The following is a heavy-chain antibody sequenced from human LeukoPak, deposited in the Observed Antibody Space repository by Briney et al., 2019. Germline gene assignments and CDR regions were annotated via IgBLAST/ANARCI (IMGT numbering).Heavy chain of an antibody. CDR3: ATYFDSTGYFEEAYDT. D-gene: IGHD3-22*01. CDR1: AFTFSRYS. Sequence: GGSLRLSWAAAAFTFSRYSMNWVRQAPEKWREWVAYISTNSKTIYSRDSVKGRFSISRHNDKNLLYLQMDSLRVEDTAVYHCATYFDSTGYFEEAYDTWGQGTLVTVSA. V-gene: IGHV3-48*01. CDR2: ISTNSKTI. J-gene: IGHJ4*03.